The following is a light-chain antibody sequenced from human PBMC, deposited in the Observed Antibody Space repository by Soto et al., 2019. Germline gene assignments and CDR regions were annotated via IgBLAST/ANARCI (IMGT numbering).Light chain of an antibody. CDR2: EVS. CDR3: RSYTSSSTLV. CDR1: SSDVGGYNY. Sequence: QSALTQPASASGSPGQSITISCTGTSSDVGGYNYVSWYQQHPGKAPKLMIYEVSNRPSGVSNRFSGSKSGNTASLTFSGLQAEDEADYYCRSYTSSSTLVFGTGTKLTVL. V-gene: IGLV2-14*01. J-gene: IGLJ1*01.